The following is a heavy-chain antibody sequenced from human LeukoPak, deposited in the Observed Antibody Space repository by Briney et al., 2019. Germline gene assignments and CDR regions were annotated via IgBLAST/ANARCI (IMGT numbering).Heavy chain of an antibody. J-gene: IGHJ4*02. Sequence: SEALSLTCTVSGASISSHYWTWIRQPPGKGLDWIGYIHYSRGTNYNPSLKSRVTISIDMSKNQFSLELSSVTAADTAVYFCTTTSGTSVVDYWGQGTLVTVSS. CDR3: TTTSGTSVVDY. CDR1: GASISSHY. V-gene: IGHV4-59*11. CDR2: IHYSRGT.